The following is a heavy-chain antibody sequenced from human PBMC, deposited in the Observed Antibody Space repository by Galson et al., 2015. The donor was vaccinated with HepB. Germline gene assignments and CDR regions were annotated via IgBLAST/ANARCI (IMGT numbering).Heavy chain of an antibody. V-gene: IGHV7-4-1*02. CDR3: ARESYYYDSGSYLNNWFDP. J-gene: IGHJ5*02. D-gene: IGHD3-10*01. Sequence: SVKVSCKASGYTFNSYAMNWVRQAPGQGLEWMGWINTNTGNPTYAQGFTGRFVFSLDTSVTTAYLQISSLKAEDTAVYYCARESYYYDSGSYLNNWFDPWGQGTLVTVSS. CDR2: INTNTGNP. CDR1: GYTFNSYA.